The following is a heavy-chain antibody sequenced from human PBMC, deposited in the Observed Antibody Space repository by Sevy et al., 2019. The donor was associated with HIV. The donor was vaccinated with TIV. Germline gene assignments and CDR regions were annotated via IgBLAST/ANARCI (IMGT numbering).Heavy chain of an antibody. CDR1: RFTFSNYA. CDR3: AKGTTTYNYGTVDY. D-gene: IGHD5-18*01. J-gene: IGHJ4*02. CDR2: ISGSVGST. Sequence: GGSLRLSCEASRFTFSNYAMNWVRQAPGKGLEWVSIISGSVGSTYYADSVKGRFTISRDNSKNTLYLQMNSLRGEDTAVYYCAKGTTTYNYGTVDYWGQGTLVTVSS. V-gene: IGHV3-23*01.